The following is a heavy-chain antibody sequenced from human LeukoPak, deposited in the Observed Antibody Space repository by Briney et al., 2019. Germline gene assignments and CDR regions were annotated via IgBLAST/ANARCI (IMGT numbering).Heavy chain of an antibody. V-gene: IGHV3-21*01. J-gene: IGHJ4*02. CDR2: ISSSSSYI. CDR1: GFTFSSYS. CDR3: ARGYSSGWDY. Sequence: GGSPRLSCAASGFTFSSYSMNWVRQAPGKGLEWVSSISSSSSYIYYADSVKGRFTISRDNAKNSQHLQMNSLRAEDTAVYYCARGYSSGWDYWGQGTLVTVSS. D-gene: IGHD6-19*01.